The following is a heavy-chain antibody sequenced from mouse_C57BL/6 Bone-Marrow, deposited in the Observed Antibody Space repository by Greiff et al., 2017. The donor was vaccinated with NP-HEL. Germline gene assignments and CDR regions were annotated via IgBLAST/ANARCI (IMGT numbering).Heavy chain of an antibody. Sequence: VKLQESGAELVRPGASVTLSCKASGYTFTDYEMHWVKQTPVHGLEWIGAIDPETGGTAYNQKFKGKAILTADKSSSTAYMELRSLTSEDSAVYYCTRCDEVNFDYWGQGTTLTVSS. V-gene: IGHV1-15*01. CDR3: TRCDEVNFDY. J-gene: IGHJ2*01. CDR1: GYTFTDYE. CDR2: IDPETGGT. D-gene: IGHD2-2*01.